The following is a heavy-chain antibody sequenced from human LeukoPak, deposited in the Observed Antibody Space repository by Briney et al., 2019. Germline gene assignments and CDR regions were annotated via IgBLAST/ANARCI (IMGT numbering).Heavy chain of an antibody. D-gene: IGHD4-4*01. V-gene: IGHV4-59*01. CDR1: GGSINSDY. J-gene: IGHJ3*02. Sequence: PSETLSLTCRVSGGSINSDYWNWIRQPPGKGLEWIGYIYHSGSTNYNPSLKSRVTISIDKSKKRFSLKLISVTAADTAIYYCARVGGMTTINNDAFDIWGQGTMVTVSS. CDR3: ARVGGMTTINNDAFDI. CDR2: IYHSGST.